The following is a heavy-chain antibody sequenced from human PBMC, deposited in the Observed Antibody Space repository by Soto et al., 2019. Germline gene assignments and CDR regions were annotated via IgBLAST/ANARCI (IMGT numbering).Heavy chain of an antibody. Sequence: QVQLVESGGGLVKPGGSLRLSCAASGFTFSDSYMSWIRQAPGKGLEWISYITFSGNTVYYADSLKGRFTISRDNAKNSLYLQMNRLRAGDTAVYYCARVSWREKYGMDVWGQGTTVTVSS. CDR2: ITFSGNTV. V-gene: IGHV3-11*01. CDR1: GFTFSDSY. CDR3: ARVSWREKYGMDV. J-gene: IGHJ6*02.